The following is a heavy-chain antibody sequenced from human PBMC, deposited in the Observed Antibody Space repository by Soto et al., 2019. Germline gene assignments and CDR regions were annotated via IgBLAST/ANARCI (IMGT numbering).Heavy chain of an antibody. V-gene: IGHV3-30*18. D-gene: IGHD6-13*01. CDR3: AKGPTIIAAAGYFDY. CDR1: GFTFSSYG. CDR2: ISYDGSNK. Sequence: QVQLVESGGGVVQPGRSLRLSCAASGFTFSSYGMHWVRQAPGKGLEWVAVISYDGSNKYYADSVKGRFTISRDNSKNTLYLQMNSLRADDTAVYYCAKGPTIIAAAGYFDYLVQGTLVTVSS. J-gene: IGHJ4*02.